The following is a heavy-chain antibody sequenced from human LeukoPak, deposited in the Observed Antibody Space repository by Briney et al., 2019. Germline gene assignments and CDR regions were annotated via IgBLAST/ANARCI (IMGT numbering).Heavy chain of an antibody. J-gene: IGHJ4*02. CDR1: GESFSGYY. CDR3: ARGPYYYDSSGYYYGY. Sequence: PSETLSLTCAVYGESFSGYYWAWIRQPPGKGLEWIGEINHTGRTNYKPSLKSRVTISVDSSKNQFSLKLSSVTAADTAVYYCARGPYYYDSSGYYYGYWGQGTLVTVSS. CDR2: INHTGRT. V-gene: IGHV4-34*01. D-gene: IGHD3-22*01.